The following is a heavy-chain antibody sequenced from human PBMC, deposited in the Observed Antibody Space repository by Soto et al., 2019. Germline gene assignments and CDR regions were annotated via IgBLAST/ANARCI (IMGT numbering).Heavy chain of an antibody. Sequence: QVQLVQSGAEVKKPGASVKVSCKASGYTFTSYDINWVRQATGHGLEWMGWMNPNSGNTVYAQKFQGRVTMTRDTSLSTAYMELSSLRSEDTAVYYCARERTGTTSNWFDPWGQGTLVTVSS. V-gene: IGHV1-8*01. CDR2: MNPNSGNT. J-gene: IGHJ5*02. CDR3: ARERTGTTSNWFDP. CDR1: GYTFTSYD. D-gene: IGHD1-7*01.